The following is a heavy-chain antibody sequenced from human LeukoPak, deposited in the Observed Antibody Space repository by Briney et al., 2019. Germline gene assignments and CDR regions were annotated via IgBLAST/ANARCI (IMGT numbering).Heavy chain of an antibody. V-gene: IGHV1-2*02. CDR2: INPNSGGT. D-gene: IGHD1-7*01. CDR3: ARVATSITGTTPPDY. Sequence: ASVKVSCKASGYTFTGYYMHWVRQAPGQGLEWMGWINPNSGGTNYAQKFQGRVTMTRDTSISTAYMELSRLRSDDTAVYYCARVATSITGTTPPDYWGQGTLVTVSS. CDR1: GYTFTGYY. J-gene: IGHJ4*02.